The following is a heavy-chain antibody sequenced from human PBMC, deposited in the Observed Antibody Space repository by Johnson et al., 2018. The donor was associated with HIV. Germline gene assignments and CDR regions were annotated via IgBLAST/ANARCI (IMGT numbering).Heavy chain of an antibody. CDR3: ARERWSTYYGAFDI. Sequence: VQLLQSGGGLFQPAGSLTLSCAASGFTFSTFWLSWVRQAPGKGLEWVANIKQDGSANYYVASEKGRITISRDNDKNSLYLEMNSLSAEDTAVYYCARERWSTYYGAFDIWGQGTMVTVSS. CDR2: IKQDGSAN. J-gene: IGHJ3*02. V-gene: IGHV3-7*01. D-gene: IGHD3-3*01. CDR1: GFTFSTFW.